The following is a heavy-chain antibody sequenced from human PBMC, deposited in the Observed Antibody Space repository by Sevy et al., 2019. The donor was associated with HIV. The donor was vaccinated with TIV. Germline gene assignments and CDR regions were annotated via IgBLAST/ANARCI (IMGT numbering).Heavy chain of an antibody. V-gene: IGHV3-30*03. Sequence: GGSLRLSCAASGFTFSSYGMHWVRQAPGKGLEWVAVISYDGSNKYYADSVKGRFTISRDNSKNTLYLQMNSLRAEDTAVYYCSGSSGWHDYGMDVWGQGTTVTVSS. CDR1: GFTFSSYG. CDR2: ISYDGSNK. D-gene: IGHD6-19*01. CDR3: SGSSGWHDYGMDV. J-gene: IGHJ6*02.